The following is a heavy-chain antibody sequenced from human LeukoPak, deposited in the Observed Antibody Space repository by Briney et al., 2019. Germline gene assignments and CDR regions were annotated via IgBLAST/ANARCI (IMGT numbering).Heavy chain of an antibody. CDR3: AKHGDYYDSSGYSHFDY. Sequence: GGSLRLSCAAFGFTFSDYYMSWIRQAPGKGLEWVSYISSSGSTIYYADSVKGRFTISRDNSKNTLYLQMNSLRAEDTAVYYCAKHGDYYDSSGYSHFDYWGQGTLVTVSS. J-gene: IGHJ4*02. CDR1: GFTFSDYY. V-gene: IGHV3-11*01. CDR2: ISSSGSTI. D-gene: IGHD3-22*01.